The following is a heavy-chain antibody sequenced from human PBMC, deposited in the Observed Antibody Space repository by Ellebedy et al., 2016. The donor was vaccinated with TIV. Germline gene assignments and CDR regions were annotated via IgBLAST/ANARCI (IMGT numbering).Heavy chain of an antibody. Sequence: GGSLRLSCAASGFTFSSYWMYWVRQAPGKGLEWVSSISSSSGYMYYADSVKGRFTVSRDNAKNTLYLQMNSLRVEDTAVYYCARDKPHNWFDPWGQGTLVTVSS. V-gene: IGHV3-21*06. CDR3: ARDKPHNWFDP. J-gene: IGHJ5*02. CDR1: GFTFSSYW. CDR2: ISSSSGYM.